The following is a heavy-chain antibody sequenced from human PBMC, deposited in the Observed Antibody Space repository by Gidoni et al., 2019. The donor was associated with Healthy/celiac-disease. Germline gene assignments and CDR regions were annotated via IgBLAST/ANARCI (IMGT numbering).Heavy chain of an antibody. CDR2: ISGSGGST. CDR1: GFTFSSYA. CDR3: AKAADDSSGPYGDYYYYYMDV. V-gene: IGHV3-23*01. D-gene: IGHD3-22*01. Sequence: EVQLLESGGGLVQPGGSLSLSCAASGFTFSSYAMSWVRQAPGKGLEWDSAISGSGGSTYYAESVKGRFTISRDNSKNTLYLQMNSLRAEDTAVYYCAKAADDSSGPYGDYYYYYMDVWGKGTTVTVSS. J-gene: IGHJ6*03.